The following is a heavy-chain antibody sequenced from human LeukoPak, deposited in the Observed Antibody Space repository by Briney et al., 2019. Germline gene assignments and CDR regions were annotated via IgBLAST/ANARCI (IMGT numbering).Heavy chain of an antibody. J-gene: IGHJ4*02. CDR3: ANLGCIGVGSFPSFD. Sequence: GGSLRLSCAASGFTFSSYAMSWVRQAPGKGLEWVSAISGSGGSTYYADSVKGRFTISRDNSKNTLYLQMNSLRAEDTAVYYCANLGCIGVGSFPSFDYGAGEPWSPSPQ. V-gene: IGHV3-23*01. CDR1: GFTFSSYA. CDR2: ISGSGGST. D-gene: IGHD2-15*01.